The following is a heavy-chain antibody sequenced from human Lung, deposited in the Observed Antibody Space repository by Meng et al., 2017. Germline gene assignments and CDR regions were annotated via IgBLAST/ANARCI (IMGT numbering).Heavy chain of an antibody. D-gene: IGHD2-15*01. CDR1: GFTCSSYS. CDR3: ARGRVVVAATPSDY. V-gene: IGHV3-21*01. CDR2: ISSSSA. J-gene: IGHJ4*02. Sequence: EVQLVESGGGLVKPGGSLRLSCAASGFTCSSYSMNWVRQAPGKGLEWVSSISSSSAYADSVKGRFTISRDNAENSLYLQMNSLRAEDTAVYYCARGRVVVAATPSDYWGQGTLVTVSS.